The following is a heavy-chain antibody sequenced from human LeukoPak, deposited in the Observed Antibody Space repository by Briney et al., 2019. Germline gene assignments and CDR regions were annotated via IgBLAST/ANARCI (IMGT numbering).Heavy chain of an antibody. CDR2: ISYDGSKT. V-gene: IGHV3-30-3*01. J-gene: IGHJ4*02. Sequence: KTGGSLRLSCAASGFTFNIYAMHWVRQAPGKGLEWVAVISYDGSKTYYADSVKGRFTISRDNSKNTLYLQMNSLRAEDTALYYCARTMYITGSSDFDYWGQGTLVTVSS. CDR1: GFTFNIYA. D-gene: IGHD1-26*01. CDR3: ARTMYITGSSDFDY.